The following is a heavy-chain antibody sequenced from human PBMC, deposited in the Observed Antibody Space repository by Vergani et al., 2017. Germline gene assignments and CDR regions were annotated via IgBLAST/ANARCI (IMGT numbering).Heavy chain of an antibody. CDR1: GFTFDDYA. D-gene: IGHD4-11*01. CDR3: AKDNGVTTSSDAFDI. J-gene: IGHJ3*02. Sequence: EVQLVESGGGLVQPGRSLRLSCAASGFTFDDYAMHWVRQAPGKGLEWVSGISWNSGSIGYADSVKGRFTISRDNSKNSLYLQMNSLRTEDTALYYCAKDNGVTTSSDAFDIWGQGTMVTVSS. CDR2: ISWNSGSI. V-gene: IGHV3-9*01.